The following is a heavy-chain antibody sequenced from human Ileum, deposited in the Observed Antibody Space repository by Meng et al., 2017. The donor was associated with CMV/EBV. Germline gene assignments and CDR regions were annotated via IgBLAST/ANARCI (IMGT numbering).Heavy chain of an antibody. J-gene: IGHJ4*02. CDR2: IYYTGSS. D-gene: IGHD1-1*01. CDR1: GGSVTSGNYY. Sequence: GSLRLSCTVSGGSVTSGNYYWNWIRQPPGEGLEWIGWIYYTGSSSYNPSLKSRATITLDTSKNQFSLKVTSVTAADTAVYYCARSTTGPGDYWGQGTLVTVSS. V-gene: IGHV4-61*01. CDR3: ARSTTGPGDY.